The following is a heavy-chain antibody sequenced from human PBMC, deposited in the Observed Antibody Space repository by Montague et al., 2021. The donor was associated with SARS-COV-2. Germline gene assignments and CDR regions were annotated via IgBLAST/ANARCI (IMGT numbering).Heavy chain of an antibody. CDR1: GFTFSSYW. CDR2: IKQDGSEK. J-gene: IGHJ4*02. Sequence: SLRLSCAASGFTFSSYWMSWVRQAPGKGLEWVANIKQDGSEKYYVDSVMGRFSISRDNAKNSLYLQMSSLRAEDTAMYYCTRLGWGYSDGLDYWGQGTLVTVSS. V-gene: IGHV3-7*01. CDR3: TRLGWGYSDGLDY. D-gene: IGHD5-18*01.